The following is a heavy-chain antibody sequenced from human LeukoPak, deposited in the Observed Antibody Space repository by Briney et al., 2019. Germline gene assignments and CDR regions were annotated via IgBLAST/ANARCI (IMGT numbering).Heavy chain of an antibody. CDR3: AKLPGRAADY. CDR2: ISGSGGSA. CDR1: GFTFDSYA. V-gene: IGHV3-23*01. J-gene: IGHJ4*02. Sequence: GGSLRLSCAASGFTFDSYAMSWVRQATGKGLEWVSGISGSGGSAYYADSVKGRFTISRDNSKNTLYLQMNSLRAEDTAVYYCAKLPGRAADYWGQGTLVTVSS.